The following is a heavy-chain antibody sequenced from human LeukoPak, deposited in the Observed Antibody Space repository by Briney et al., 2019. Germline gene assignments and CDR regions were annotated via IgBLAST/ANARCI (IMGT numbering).Heavy chain of an antibody. J-gene: IGHJ4*02. CDR2: INHSGST. D-gene: IGHD5-18*01. CDR1: GGSFSGYY. CDR3: ARKRRYSYGPNDY. Sequence: SETLSLTCAVYGGSFSGYYWSWISQPPGKGLEWIGEINHSGSTNYNPSLKSRVTISVDTSKNQFSLKLSSVTAADTAVYYCARKRRYSYGPNDYWGQGTLVTVSS. V-gene: IGHV4-34*01.